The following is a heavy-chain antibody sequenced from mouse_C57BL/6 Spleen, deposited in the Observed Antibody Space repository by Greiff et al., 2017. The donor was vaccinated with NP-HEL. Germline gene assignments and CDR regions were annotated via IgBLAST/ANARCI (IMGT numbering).Heavy chain of an antibody. CDR2: IDPSDSET. Sequence: QVQLQQPGAELVRPGSSVKLSCKASGYTFTSYWMHWVKQRPIQGLEWIGDIDPSDSETHYNQKFKDKATLTVDKSSSTAYMQLSSLTSEDSAVYYCARGIYYGNPSYWYFDVWGTGTTVTVSS. D-gene: IGHD2-1*01. CDR3: ARGIYYGNPSYWYFDV. CDR1: GYTFTSYW. J-gene: IGHJ1*03. V-gene: IGHV1-52*01.